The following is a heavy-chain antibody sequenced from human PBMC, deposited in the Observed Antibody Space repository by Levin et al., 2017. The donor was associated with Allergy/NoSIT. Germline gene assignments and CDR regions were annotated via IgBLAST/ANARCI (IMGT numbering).Heavy chain of an antibody. CDR2: ISSDSTTI. D-gene: IGHD3-10*02. CDR3: ARAGLSSTTKPGYQYGMDV. V-gene: IGHV3-48*01. CDR1: GFTFRSYS. Sequence: GGSLRLSCAASGFTFRSYSINWVRQAPGKGLEWVSYISSDSTTIHYADSVKGRFTISRDNAKKSLYLQMSSLRVEDTAVYHCARAGLSSTTKPGYQYGMDVWGQGTTVTVSS. J-gene: IGHJ6*02.